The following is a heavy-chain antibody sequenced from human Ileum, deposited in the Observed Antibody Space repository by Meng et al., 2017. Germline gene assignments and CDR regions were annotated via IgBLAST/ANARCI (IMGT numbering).Heavy chain of an antibody. CDR1: GLTFVDYG. D-gene: IGHD3-10*01. CDR2: INWNGGST. Sequence: EGQLVGCWCVLIRPGGSLRLSFAASGLTFVDYGMSWVRQAPGKGLEWVSGINWNGGSTGYADSVKGRFTISRDNAKNSLYLQMNSLRAEDTALYYCARVVRGWDDAFDIWGQGTMVTVSS. V-gene: IGHV3-20*03. CDR3: ARVVRGWDDAFDI. J-gene: IGHJ3*02.